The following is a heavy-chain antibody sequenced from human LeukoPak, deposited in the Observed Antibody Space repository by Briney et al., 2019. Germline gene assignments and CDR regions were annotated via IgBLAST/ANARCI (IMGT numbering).Heavy chain of an antibody. CDR1: GFTFNNYE. CDR2: ISSSGSTI. CDR3: ARHSFGDYEFWFDY. D-gene: IGHD4-17*01. J-gene: IGHJ4*02. Sequence: GGSLRLSCAASGFTFNNYEMNWVRQAPGKGLEWVSYISSSGSTIYYADSVKGRFTISRDNAKNSLSLQMNSLRAEDTAVYYCARHSFGDYEFWFDYWGQGTLVTVSS. V-gene: IGHV3-48*03.